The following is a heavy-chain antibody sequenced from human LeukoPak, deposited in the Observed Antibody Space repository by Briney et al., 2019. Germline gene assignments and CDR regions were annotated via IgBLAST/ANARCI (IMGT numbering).Heavy chain of an antibody. D-gene: IGHD1-26*01. CDR1: GFTLSRYW. Sequence: GGSLRLSCAASGFTLSRYWMHWVRHAPGKGLVWVSCIKSDGSSTIIADSAKGRFTISRDNAKNTVYLQMNSLRAEDTAVYYCVRDNRSYNFDYWGQGTLVTVSS. CDR3: VRDNRSYNFDY. V-gene: IGHV3-74*01. CDR2: IKSDGSST. J-gene: IGHJ4*02.